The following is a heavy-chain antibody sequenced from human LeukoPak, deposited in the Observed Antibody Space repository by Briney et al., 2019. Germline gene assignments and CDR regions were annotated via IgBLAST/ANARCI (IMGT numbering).Heavy chain of an antibody. CDR2: IKEDGSER. Sequence: GGSLRLSCAASGFTFNTYCMSWVRQAPGKGLEWVATIKEDGSERYYVDSVKGRFTISRDNAKNSLYLQVNSLRAEDTAVYYCARTVATRSFDYWGQGTLVTVSS. V-gene: IGHV3-7*01. D-gene: IGHD5-12*01. CDR1: GFTFNTYC. J-gene: IGHJ4*02. CDR3: ARTVATRSFDY.